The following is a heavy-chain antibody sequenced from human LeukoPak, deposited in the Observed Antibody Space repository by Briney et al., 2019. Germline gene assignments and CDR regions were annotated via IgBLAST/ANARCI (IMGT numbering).Heavy chain of an antibody. J-gene: IGHJ4*03. CDR1: GFMFRDAA. CDR2: IASSGLNT. D-gene: IGHD5-24*01. V-gene: IGHV3-23*01. Sequence: GGSLRLSCAASGFMFRDAAMTWVRQAPGKGLEWVSLIASSGLNTYYADSVRGRFTISRDNSKNTLSLKMNSLRVEDTAIYYCARDIQLSTWGLGTLVTVSS. CDR3: ARDIQLST.